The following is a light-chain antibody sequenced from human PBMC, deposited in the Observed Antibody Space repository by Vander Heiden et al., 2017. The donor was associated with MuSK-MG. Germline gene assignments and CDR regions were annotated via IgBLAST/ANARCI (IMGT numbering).Light chain of an antibody. CDR2: EVS. Sequence: QSALTQPAPVSGSPGQSITTSCTGTSSDVGSYNLVSWYQQPPGKAPKLMIYEVSKRPSGVSNRFSGSKSGNTASLTISGLQAEDEADYYCCSYAGSSTIYVFGTGTKVTVL. CDR3: CSYAGSSTIYV. J-gene: IGLJ1*01. CDR1: SSDVGSYNL. V-gene: IGLV2-23*02.